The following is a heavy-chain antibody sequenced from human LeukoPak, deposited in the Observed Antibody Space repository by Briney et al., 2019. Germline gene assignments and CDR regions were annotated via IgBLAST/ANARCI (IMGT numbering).Heavy chain of an antibody. CDR1: GFTLSSYA. CDR2: VDGGGGT. V-gene: IGHV3-23*01. D-gene: IGHD6-13*01. CDR3: AKQSAGSAAWYSLHYDF. J-gene: IGHJ4*02. Sequence: GGSLRLSCAASGFTLSSYAMTWVRQAPGRGLEWVSSVDGGGGTYYADSVKGRFTISRDNSKDTLYLQMNGLRAEDTAVYFCAKQSAGSAAWYSLHYDFWGQGTLVSVSS.